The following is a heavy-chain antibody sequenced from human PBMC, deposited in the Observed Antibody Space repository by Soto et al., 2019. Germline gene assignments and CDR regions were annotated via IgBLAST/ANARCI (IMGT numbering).Heavy chain of an antibody. CDR3: ARPLSYSSSWYYFDY. V-gene: IGHV1-69*06. CDR1: GSPLISYA. J-gene: IGHJ4*02. CDR2: IIPIFGTA. Sequence: VKVACEASGSPLISYAIIWVRQSPGQGLEWMGGIIPIFGTANYAQKFQGRVTITADKSTSTAYMELSSLRSEDTAVYYCARPLSYSSSWYYFDYCGQRTLVTVSS. D-gene: IGHD6-13*01.